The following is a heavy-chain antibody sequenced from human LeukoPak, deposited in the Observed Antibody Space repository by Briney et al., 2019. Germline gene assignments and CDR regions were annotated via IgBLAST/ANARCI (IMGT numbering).Heavy chain of an antibody. J-gene: IGHJ4*02. Sequence: GRSLRLSCAASGFPFSSYAMHWVRQAPGKGLEWVALITDDERNKYYADSVKGRFTISRDNSKNTLFLQMNSLRSDDTSVYYCARDLSTAPLGRQAAVLLWGQGTLVTVSS. CDR3: ARDLSTAPLGRQAAVLL. D-gene: IGHD6-13*01. V-gene: IGHV3-30*04. CDR2: ITDDERNK. CDR1: GFPFSSYA.